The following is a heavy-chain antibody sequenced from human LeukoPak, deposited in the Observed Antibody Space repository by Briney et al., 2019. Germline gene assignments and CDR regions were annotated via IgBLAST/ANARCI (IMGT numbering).Heavy chain of an antibody. D-gene: IGHD5-24*01. Sequence: SSETLSLTCAVYGGSFSGYYWSWIRQPPGKGLEWIGEINHSGSTNYNPSLKSRVTISVDTSKNQFSLKLSSVTAADTAVYYCAREGRWLQSPRPFDYWGQGTLVTVSS. CDR3: AREGRWLQSPRPFDY. CDR1: GGSFSGYY. V-gene: IGHV4-34*01. J-gene: IGHJ4*02. CDR2: INHSGST.